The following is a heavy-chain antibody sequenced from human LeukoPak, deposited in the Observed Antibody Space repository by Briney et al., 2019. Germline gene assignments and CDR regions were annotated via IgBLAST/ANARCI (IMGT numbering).Heavy chain of an antibody. CDR3: ARVYYSSSYEYWYFDL. D-gene: IGHD6-13*01. CDR2: IYYSGST. J-gene: IGHJ2*01. Sequence: SETLSFTGTVSGGSIRSYYWSWIRQPPGKGLEWIGYIYYSGSTNYNPSLKSRVTISVDTSKNQFSLKLSSVTAADTAVYYCARVYYSSSYEYWYFDLWGRGTLVTVSS. CDR1: GGSIRSYY. V-gene: IGHV4-59*01.